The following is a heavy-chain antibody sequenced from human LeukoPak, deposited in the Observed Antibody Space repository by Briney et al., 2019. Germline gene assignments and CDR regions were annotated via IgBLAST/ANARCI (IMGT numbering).Heavy chain of an antibody. CDR3: AKQIKHYYDSSGYYYEGAVDY. CDR2: ISGSGGST. V-gene: IGHV3-23*01. CDR1: GLTFSSYA. J-gene: IGHJ4*02. D-gene: IGHD3-22*01. Sequence: GGSLRLSCAASGLTFSSYAMSWVRQAPGKGLEWVSAISGSGGSTYYADSVKGRFTISRDNSKNTLYLQMNSLRAEDTAVYYCAKQIKHYYDSSGYYYEGAVDYWGQGTLVTVSS.